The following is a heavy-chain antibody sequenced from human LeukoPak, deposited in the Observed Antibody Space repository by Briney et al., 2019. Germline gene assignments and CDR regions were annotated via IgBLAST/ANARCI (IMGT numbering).Heavy chain of an antibody. Sequence: GGSLRLSCAASGFTVSGNYMIWVRQAPGKGLEWVSVIYSGGSTDCADSVKGRFTISRDNSKNTLFLQMNSLTGEDTAVYYCAGSTIAAAGQTFHYWGQGTLVTVSS. J-gene: IGHJ4*02. CDR2: IYSGGST. CDR3: AGSTIAAAGQTFHY. D-gene: IGHD6-13*01. V-gene: IGHV3-53*01. CDR1: GFTVSGNY.